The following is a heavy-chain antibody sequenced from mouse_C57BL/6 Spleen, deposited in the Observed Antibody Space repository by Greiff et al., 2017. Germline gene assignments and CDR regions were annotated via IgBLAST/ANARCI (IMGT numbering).Heavy chain of an antibody. V-gene: IGHV1-61*01. CDR2: IYPSDSDT. CDR3: ARNVGLLQDYAMDY. D-gene: IGHD2-3*01. Sequence: QVQLQQPGADLVRPGSSLKLSCKASGYTFTSYWMAWVHQTPGQGLEWIGNIYPSDSDTHYNKKFKDKATLTVDKSTSTAYMQLSSLTSEDYAVYNCARNVGLLQDYAMDYWGQGTSVTVSS. J-gene: IGHJ4*01. CDR1: GYTFTSYW.